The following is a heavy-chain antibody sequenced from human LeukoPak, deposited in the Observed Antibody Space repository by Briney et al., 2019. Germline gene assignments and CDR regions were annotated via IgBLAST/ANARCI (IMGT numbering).Heavy chain of an antibody. CDR2: ITGGGRT. CDR3: AKGSSGYCADL. D-gene: IGHD3-22*01. J-gene: IGHJ5*02. Sequence: GGSLRLSRAASGFTFSDYVMRWLRQAPGRGPAGVSAITGGGRTYYADSVKGRFTISRDSSKNTLYLQMNSLRAEDTALYYCAKGSSGYCADLWGQGTLVTVSS. CDR1: GFTFSDYV. V-gene: IGHV3-23*01.